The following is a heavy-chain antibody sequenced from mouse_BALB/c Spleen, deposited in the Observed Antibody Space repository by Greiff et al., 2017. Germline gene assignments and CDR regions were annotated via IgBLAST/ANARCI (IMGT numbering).Heavy chain of an antibody. J-gene: IGHJ3*01. D-gene: IGHD2-14*01. CDR2: IDTSDSYT. CDR3: ARSGPYYRYDAVAY. Sequence: QVQLQQPGAELVMPGASVKMSCKASGYTFTDYWMHWVKQRPGQGLEWIGAIDTSDSYTSYNQKFKGKATLTVDESSSTAYMQLSSLTSEDSAVYYCARSGPYYRYDAVAYWGQGTLVTVSA. CDR1: GYTFTDYW. V-gene: IGHV1-69*01.